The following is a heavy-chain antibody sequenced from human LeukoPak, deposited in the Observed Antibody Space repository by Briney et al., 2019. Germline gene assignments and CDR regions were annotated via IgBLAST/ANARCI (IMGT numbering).Heavy chain of an antibody. CDR1: DYSISSGYY. Sequence: SETLSLTCTVSDYSISSGYYWGWVRQPPGKRLERIGSIYHTGRTYYSPSLKSPVTITVDTSRNLFSLKLSSVTAADTAVYYCARDGSYDFWSGYYGFWFDPWGQGTLVTVSS. CDR3: ARDGSYDFWSGYYGFWFDP. CDR2: IYHTGRT. V-gene: IGHV4-38-2*02. D-gene: IGHD3-3*01. J-gene: IGHJ5*02.